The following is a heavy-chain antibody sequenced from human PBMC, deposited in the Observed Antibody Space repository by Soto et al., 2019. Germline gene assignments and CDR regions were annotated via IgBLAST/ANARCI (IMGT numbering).Heavy chain of an antibody. Sequence: GGSLRLSCTGSGFTFGNYGMHWVRQAPGKGLEWVASTSYDGNNKYYADSLKGRFTISRDNSKKMVYLQMTSLGPEDTAAYYCAKGGGSARDFDYWGQGALVTVSS. CDR1: GFTFGNYG. V-gene: IGHV3-30*18. CDR3: AKGGGSARDFDY. CDR2: TSYDGNNK. J-gene: IGHJ4*02. D-gene: IGHD1-26*01.